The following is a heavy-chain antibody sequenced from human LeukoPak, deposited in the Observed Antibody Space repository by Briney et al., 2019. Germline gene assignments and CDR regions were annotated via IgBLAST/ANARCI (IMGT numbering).Heavy chain of an antibody. CDR2: INPNSGGT. D-gene: IGHD2/OR15-2a*01. J-gene: IGHJ3*02. V-gene: IGHV1-2*02. CDR1: GYSFIGYY. CDR3: ASSVLLSPFDI. Sequence: VASVKVSCKASGYSFIGYYIHWVRQAPGQGLEWMGWINPNSGGTNYAQKFQGRVTMTRDTSISTAYMELSRLRSDDTAVYYCASSVLLSPFDIWGQGTMVTVSS.